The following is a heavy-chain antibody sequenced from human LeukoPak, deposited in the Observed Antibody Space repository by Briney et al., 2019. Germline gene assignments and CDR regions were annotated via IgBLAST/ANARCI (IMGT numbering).Heavy chain of an antibody. D-gene: IGHD3-9*01. V-gene: IGHV1-18*01. CDR3: ARSPAWLSINYNWFDP. CDR1: GYTFTSYG. J-gene: IGHJ5*02. Sequence: ASVKVSCTASGYTFTSYGISWVRQAPGQGLEWMGWISAYNGNTNYAQKLQGRVTMTTDTSTSTAYMELRSLRSDDTAVYYCARSPAWLSINYNWFDPWGQGTLVTVSS. CDR2: ISAYNGNT.